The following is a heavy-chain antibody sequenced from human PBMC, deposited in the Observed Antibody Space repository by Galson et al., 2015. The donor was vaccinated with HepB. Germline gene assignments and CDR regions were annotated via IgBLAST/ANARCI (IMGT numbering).Heavy chain of an antibody. D-gene: IGHD4/OR15-4a*01. J-gene: IGHJ4*02. CDR2: ININSGKP. V-gene: IGHV7-4-1*02. Sequence: SVKVSCKASGHTFSRYAMNWVRQAPGQGLEWMGWININSGKPTYAQGFTGRFVFSLDTSVNTAYMQITSLKADDTAMYYCAREVASGVDYGRNHDYYFDYWGQGTQVTVSS. CDR3: AREVASGVDYGRNHDYYFDY. CDR1: GHTFSRYA.